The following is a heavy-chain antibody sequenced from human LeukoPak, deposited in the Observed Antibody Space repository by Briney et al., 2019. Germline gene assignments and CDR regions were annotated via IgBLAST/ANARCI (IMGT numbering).Heavy chain of an antibody. CDR2: ISGSGTTI. V-gene: IGHV3-11*01. CDR1: GFIFSDYY. D-gene: IGHD2-21*02. CDR3: TRGGVRLFDY. Sequence: PGGSLRLSCAASGFIFSDYYMSWIRQAPGKGLEWVSYISGSGTTIYYADSVKGRFTISRDNAKNSLFLQMNSLRAEDTAVYYCTRGGVRLFDYWGQGTLVTVSS. J-gene: IGHJ4*02.